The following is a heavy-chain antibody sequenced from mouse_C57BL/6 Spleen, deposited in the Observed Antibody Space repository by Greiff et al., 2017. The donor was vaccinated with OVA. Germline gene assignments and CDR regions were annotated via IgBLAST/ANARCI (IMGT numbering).Heavy chain of an antibody. CDR3: ARKVDGYYDYFDY. D-gene: IGHD2-3*01. CDR1: GYTFTSYW. J-gene: IGHJ2*01. V-gene: IGHV1-61*01. Sequence: QVQLKQPGAELVRPGSSVKLSCKASGYTFTSYWMDWVKQRPGQGLEWIGNIYPSDSETHYNQKFKDKATLTVDKSSSTAYMQLSSLTSEDSAVYYCARKVDGYYDYFDYWGQGTTLTVSS. CDR2: IYPSDSET.